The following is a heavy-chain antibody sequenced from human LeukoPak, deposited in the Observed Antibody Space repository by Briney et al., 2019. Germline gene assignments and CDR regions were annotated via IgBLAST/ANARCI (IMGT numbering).Heavy chain of an antibody. Sequence: GGSLRLSCAASGFTFSSYGMHWVRQAPGKGLEWVAVIWYDGSNKYYADSVKGRFTISRDNAKNSLYLQMNSLRAEDTAVYYCARGSECSGGSCYPVGYYYYYGMDVWGKGTTVTVSS. CDR1: GFTFSSYG. CDR2: IWYDGSNK. CDR3: ARGSECSGGSCYPVGYYYYYGMDV. J-gene: IGHJ6*04. V-gene: IGHV3-33*01. D-gene: IGHD2-15*01.